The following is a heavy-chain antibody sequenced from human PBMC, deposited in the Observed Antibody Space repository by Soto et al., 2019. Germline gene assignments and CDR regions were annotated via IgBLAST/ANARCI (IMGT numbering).Heavy chain of an antibody. J-gene: IGHJ6*02. D-gene: IGHD3-16*01. CDR3: AREGVRGMDV. V-gene: IGHV1-8*01. CDR1: GYTFTSYD. CDR2: MNPNSANT. Sequence: QVQLVQSGAEVKKPGASVKVSCKASGYTFTSYDINWVRAALGQGLEGMGWMNPNSANTGYAQKFQGRVTMTRNTTTSTANMELTTLRSEDTAVCCGAREGVRGMDVWGQGTTVPGSS.